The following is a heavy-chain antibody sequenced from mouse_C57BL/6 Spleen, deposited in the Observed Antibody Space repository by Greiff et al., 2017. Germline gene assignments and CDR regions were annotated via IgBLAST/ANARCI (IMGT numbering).Heavy chain of an antibody. CDR1: GFTFSSYA. J-gene: IGHJ4*01. CDR2: ISSGGDYI. CDR3: TREPDLPYAIDY. V-gene: IGHV5-9-1*02. Sequence: EVKVVESGEGLVKPGGSLKLSCAASGFTFSSYAMSWVRQTPEKRLEWVAYISSGGDYIYYADTVKGRFTISRDNARNTLYLQMSSLKSEDTAMYYCTREPDLPYAIDYWGQGTSVTVSS.